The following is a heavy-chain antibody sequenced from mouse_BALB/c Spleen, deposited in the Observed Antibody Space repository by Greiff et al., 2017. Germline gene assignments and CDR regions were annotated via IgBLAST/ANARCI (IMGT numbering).Heavy chain of an antibody. J-gene: IGHJ2*01. CDR3: ARSSSPYAMDY. V-gene: IGHV1-9*01. Sequence: QVQLQQSGAELMKPGASVKISCKATGYTFSSYWIEWVKQRPGHGLEWIGEILPGSGSTNYNEKFKGKATFTADTSSNTAYMQLSSLTSEDSAVYYCARSSSPYAMDYWGQGTTLTVSS. CDR1: GYTFSSYW. D-gene: IGHD6-5*01. CDR2: ILPGSGST.